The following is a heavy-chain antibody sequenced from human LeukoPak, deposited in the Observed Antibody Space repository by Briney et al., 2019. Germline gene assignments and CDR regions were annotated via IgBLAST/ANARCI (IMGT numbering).Heavy chain of an antibody. J-gene: IGHJ4*02. Sequence: GGSLRLSCAASGFTFSDYYMSWIRQAPGKGLEWVSYIRSSGSIIYSADSVKGRFTISRDNAKNFLYLQMNSLRAEDTAVYYCARTYYDILTGYNPYFDYWGQGILVTVSS. CDR3: ARTYYDILTGYNPYFDY. D-gene: IGHD3-9*01. CDR2: IRSSGSII. CDR1: GFTFSDYY. V-gene: IGHV3-11*04.